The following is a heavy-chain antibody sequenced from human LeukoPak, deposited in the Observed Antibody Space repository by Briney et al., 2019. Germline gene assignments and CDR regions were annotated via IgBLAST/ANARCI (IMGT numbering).Heavy chain of an antibody. CDR2: INSDGSIT. CDR1: GFTFTTYW. V-gene: IGHV3-74*01. CDR3: IVFGDSNH. D-gene: IGHD4-17*01. Sequence: GGSLRLSCAASGFTFTTYWMHWVRQAPGKGLVWVSHINSDGSITSYADSVKGRFTISRDTSKNTLYLQINSLRVEDSAVYYCIVFGDSNHWGQGTLVTVSS. J-gene: IGHJ5*02.